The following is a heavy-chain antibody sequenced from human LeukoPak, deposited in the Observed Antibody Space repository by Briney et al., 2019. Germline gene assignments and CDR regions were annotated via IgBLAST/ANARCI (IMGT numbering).Heavy chain of an antibody. V-gene: IGHV4-59*01. CDR1: GGSISSYY. J-gene: IGHJ3*02. CDR2: IYYSGST. D-gene: IGHD3/OR15-3a*01. Sequence: SETLSLTCTVSGGSISSYYWSWIRQPPGKGLEWIGYIYYSGSTNYNPSLKSRVTISLDTSKNQFSLKLNSVTAADTAVYYCTRGTGVLSSFNIWGQGTMVTVSS. CDR3: TRGTGVLSSFNI.